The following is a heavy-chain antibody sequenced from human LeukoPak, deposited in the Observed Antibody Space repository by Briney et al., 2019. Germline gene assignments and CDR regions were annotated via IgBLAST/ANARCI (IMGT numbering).Heavy chain of an antibody. CDR2: IYTSGST. CDR3: AREPYYDFWSGYRHYYMDV. V-gene: IGHV4-4*07. D-gene: IGHD3-3*01. Sequence: SETLSLTCTVSGGSISSYYWSWLRQPAGKGLEWIGRIYTSGSTNYNPSLKSRVTMSVDTSKNQFSLKLSSVTAADTAVYYCAREPYYDFWSGYRHYYMDVWGKGTTVTVSS. J-gene: IGHJ6*03. CDR1: GGSISSYY.